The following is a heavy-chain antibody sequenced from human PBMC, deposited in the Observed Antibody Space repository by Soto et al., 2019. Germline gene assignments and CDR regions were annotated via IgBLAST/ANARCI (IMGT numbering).Heavy chain of an antibody. V-gene: IGHV4-59*01. Sequence: TSETLSLTCTVSGGSISSYYWSWIRQPPGKGLEWIGYIYYSGITNYNPSLKSRVTISVDTSKNQFSLKLSSVTAADTAVYYCARYKSNYYYGMDVSGQGTTVTVSS. CDR2: IYYSGIT. D-gene: IGHD1-20*01. J-gene: IGHJ6*02. CDR3: ARYKSNYYYGMDV. CDR1: GGSISSYY.